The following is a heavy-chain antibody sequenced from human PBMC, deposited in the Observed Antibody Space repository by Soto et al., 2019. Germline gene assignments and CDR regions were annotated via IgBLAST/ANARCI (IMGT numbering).Heavy chain of an antibody. CDR3: SRNTSGRQGSTLDI. V-gene: IGHV3-23*01. CDR1: GSTFSSSA. Sequence: LRLSCAASGSTFSSSAMTWVRQAPGKGLEWVSAISGSGSVTYYTSSVRGRFTISRDNSRNTLYLQMNNLRAEDTAVYYCSRNTSGRQGSTLDIWGQGTMVTVSS. D-gene: IGHD6-19*01. CDR2: ISGSGSVT. J-gene: IGHJ3*02.